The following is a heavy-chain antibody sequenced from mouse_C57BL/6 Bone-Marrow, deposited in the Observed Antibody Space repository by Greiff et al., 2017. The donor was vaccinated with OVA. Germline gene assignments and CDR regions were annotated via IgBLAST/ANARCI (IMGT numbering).Heavy chain of an antibody. CDR2: IDPENGDT. J-gene: IGHJ4*01. CDR1: GFNIKDDY. V-gene: IGHV14-4*01. D-gene: IGHD2-12*01. CDR3: NIYSHYAMDY. Sequence: VQLQQSGAELVRPGASVKLSCTASGFNIKDDYMHWVKQRPEQGLEWIGWIDPENGDTEYASKFQGKATITADTSSNTAYLQLSSLTSEDTAVYYCNIYSHYAMDYWGQGTSVTVSS.